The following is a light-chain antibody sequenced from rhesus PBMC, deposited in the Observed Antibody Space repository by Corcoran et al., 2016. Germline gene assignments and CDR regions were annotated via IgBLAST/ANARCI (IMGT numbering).Light chain of an antibody. CDR2: KAS. Sequence: DIQMTQSPSSLSASVGDRVTITCRAIQGISSWIAWYQQQPGKAPKILLYKASSLQSGVPPRFSGSGSGTDFTLTISSLQPVDFATYYCQQYNSAPPTFSQGTKVEIK. CDR1: QGISSW. V-gene: IGKV1-21*01. J-gene: IGKJ1*01. CDR3: QQYNSAPPT.